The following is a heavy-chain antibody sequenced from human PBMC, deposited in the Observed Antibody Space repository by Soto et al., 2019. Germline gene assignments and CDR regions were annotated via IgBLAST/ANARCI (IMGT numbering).Heavy chain of an antibody. V-gene: IGHV3-11*04. CDR1: GFTFSDYY. D-gene: IGHD2-15*01. CDR2: ISSSGSTI. CDR3: ARAVRGRLGYCSGGSCYGDWFDP. Sequence: GGSLRLSCAASGFTFSDYYMSWIRQAPGKGLEWVSYISSSGSTIYYADTVKGRFTISRDNAKNSLYLQMNSLRAEDTAVYYCARAVRGRLGYCSGGSCYGDWFDPWGQGTLVTVSS. J-gene: IGHJ5*02.